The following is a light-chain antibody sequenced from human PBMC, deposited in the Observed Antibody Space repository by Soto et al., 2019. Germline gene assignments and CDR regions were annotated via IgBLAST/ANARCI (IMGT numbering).Light chain of an antibody. V-gene: IGKV3-20*01. CDR1: QSVSSSY. CDR2: GAS. Sequence: EIVLTQSPGTLSLSPGERATLSCRASQSVSSSYLAWYQQKPGQAPRLLIYGASSRATGIPDRFSGSGSGTDFTLTISRLETEDFAAYYCQQYGSSPWTFGQGTKVEIK. CDR3: QQYGSSPWT. J-gene: IGKJ1*01.